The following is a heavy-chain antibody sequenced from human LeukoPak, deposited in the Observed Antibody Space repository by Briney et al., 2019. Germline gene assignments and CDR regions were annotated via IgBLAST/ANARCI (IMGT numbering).Heavy chain of an antibody. CDR2: IRNDGNNE. J-gene: IGHJ6*04. D-gene: IGHD4-17*01. CDR3: AKDYGDSDV. Sequence: PGGSLRLSCAASGFTFSRYGMHWVRQAPGKGLEWVAHIRNDGNNEYYVESVKGRFTISRDNSKNSLYLQMNSLRVEDTAVYYCAKDYGDSDVWGKGTTVTVSS. V-gene: IGHV3-30*02. CDR1: GFTFSRYG.